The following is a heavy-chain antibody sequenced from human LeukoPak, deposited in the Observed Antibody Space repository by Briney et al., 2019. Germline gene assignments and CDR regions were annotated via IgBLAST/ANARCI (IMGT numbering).Heavy chain of an antibody. CDR3: ARLKDFWSGYYGDYYYYYMDV. J-gene: IGHJ6*03. CDR1: GGSISSYY. CDR2: IYYSGST. D-gene: IGHD3-3*01. Sequence: SETLSLTCTVSGGSISSYYWSWIRQPPGKGLEWIGYIYYSGSTNYNPSLKSRVTISVGTSKNQFSLKLSSVTAADTAVYYCARLKDFWSGYYGDYYYYYMDVWGKGTTVTVSS. V-gene: IGHV4-59*08.